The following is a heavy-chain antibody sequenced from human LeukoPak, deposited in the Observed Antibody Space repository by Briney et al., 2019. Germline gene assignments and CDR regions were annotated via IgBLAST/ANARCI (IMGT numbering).Heavy chain of an antibody. J-gene: IGHJ5*02. V-gene: IGHV4-39*01. CDR1: GGSISSSSYY. CDR3: ARLRQWLVRTWFDP. D-gene: IGHD6-19*01. CDR2: IYYSGST. Sequence: PSETLSLTCTVSGGSISSSSYYWGWIRQPPGKGLEWTGSIYYSGSTYYNPSLKSRVTISVDTSKNQFSLKLSSVTAADTAVYYCARLRQWLVRTWFDPWGQGTLVTVSS.